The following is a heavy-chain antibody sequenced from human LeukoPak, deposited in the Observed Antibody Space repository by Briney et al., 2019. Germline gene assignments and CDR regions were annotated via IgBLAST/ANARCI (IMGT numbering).Heavy chain of an antibody. J-gene: IGHJ4*02. D-gene: IGHD4-11*01. CDR3: ARYAYGNNYSDY. CDR1: GGTFSSYA. CDR2: IIPIFGTA. V-gene: IGHV1-69*13. Sequence: SVKVSCKASGGTFSSYAISWVRQAPGQGLEWMGGIIPIFGTANYAQKFQGRVTITADESTSTAYMELSSLRSEDTAVYYCARYAYGNNYSDYWGQGTLVTVSS.